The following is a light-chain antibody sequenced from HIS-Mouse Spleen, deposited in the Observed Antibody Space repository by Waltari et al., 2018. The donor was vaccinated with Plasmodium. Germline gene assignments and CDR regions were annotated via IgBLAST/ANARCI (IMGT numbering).Light chain of an antibody. V-gene: IGKV3-15*01. J-gene: IGKJ1*01. Sequence: EIVMTQSPAPLSVSPGDRATLSCRASQSVSSNLAWYQQKPGQAPRLLIYGASTRATGIPARFSGSGSGTEFTLTISSMQSEDFAVYYCQQYNNWPRGTFGQGTKVEIK. CDR1: QSVSSN. CDR2: GAS. CDR3: QQYNNWPRGT.